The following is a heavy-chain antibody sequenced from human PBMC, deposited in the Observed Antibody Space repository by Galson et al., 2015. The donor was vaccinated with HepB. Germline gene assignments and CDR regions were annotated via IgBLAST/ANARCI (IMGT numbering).Heavy chain of an antibody. CDR2: ISSDSYI. J-gene: IGHJ6*03. D-gene: IGHD3-3*01. V-gene: IGHV3-21*01. CDR3: ARDPSYGFLELYYYYYMDV. Sequence: SLRLSCAASGFTFSSYSMNWVRQAPGKGLEWVSSISSDSYISYADSVKGRFTISRDNAKNSLYLQMNSLRAEDTAVYYCARDPSYGFLELYYYYYMDVWGQGTTVTVSS. CDR1: GFTFSSYS.